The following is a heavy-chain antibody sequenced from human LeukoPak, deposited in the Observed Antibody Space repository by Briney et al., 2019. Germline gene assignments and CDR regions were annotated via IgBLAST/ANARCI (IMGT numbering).Heavy chain of an antibody. CDR2: ISGSSVKT. CDR3: TRDEGYFDSLLAYYFDY. Sequence: PGGSLRLSCAASGFIFSNYVMSWVRQAPGKGPEWVSAISGSSVKTYYADSVKGRFTISRDSSENTLYMQMNSLRAEDTAIYYCTRDEGYFDSLLAYYFDYWGQGTLVTVSS. J-gene: IGHJ4*02. D-gene: IGHD3-9*01. CDR1: GFIFSNYV. V-gene: IGHV3-23*01.